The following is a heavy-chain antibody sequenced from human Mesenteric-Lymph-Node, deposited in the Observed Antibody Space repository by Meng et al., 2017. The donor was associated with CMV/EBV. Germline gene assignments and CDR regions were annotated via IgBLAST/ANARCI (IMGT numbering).Heavy chain of an antibody. D-gene: IGHD2-15*01. CDR1: GDSVTNNNYY. CDR3: ARDGYCSGGSCYRYYGMDV. Sequence: SETLSLTCTVSGDSVTNNNYYWTWIRQPPGKGLEYIGYIYNSDNTNYSPSLKSRVTISVDTSKNQFSLKLSSVTAADTAVYYCARDGYCSGGSCYRYYGMDVWGQGTTVTVSS. J-gene: IGHJ6*02. V-gene: IGHV4-61*01. CDR2: IYNSDNT.